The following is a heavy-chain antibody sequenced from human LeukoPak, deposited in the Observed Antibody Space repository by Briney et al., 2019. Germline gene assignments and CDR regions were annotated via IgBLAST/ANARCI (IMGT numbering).Heavy chain of an antibody. J-gene: IGHJ3*02. D-gene: IGHD2-8*01. V-gene: IGHV3-48*02. CDR2: VSSSSSTI. Sequence: PGGSLRLSCAASGFNFSTYNMNWVRQTPGKGLGWVSFVSSSSSTIYYADSVKGRFTISRDNTKNSLFLQMNSLRDEDTAIYYCVPSMSAAFDIWGQGTMVTVSS. CDR3: VPSMSAAFDI. CDR1: GFNFSTYN.